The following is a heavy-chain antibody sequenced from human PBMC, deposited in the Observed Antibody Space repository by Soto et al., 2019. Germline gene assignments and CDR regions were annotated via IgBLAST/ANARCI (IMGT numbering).Heavy chain of an antibody. Sequence: SETLSLTCTVYGGSISSYYWSWIRQPPGKGLEWIGYIYYSGSTNYNPSLKSRVTISVDTSKNQFSLKLRSVTAADTAVYYCARSDGRYWGQGTLVTVSS. J-gene: IGHJ4*02. CDR3: ARSDGRY. CDR2: IYYSGST. CDR1: GGSISSYY. V-gene: IGHV4-59*01.